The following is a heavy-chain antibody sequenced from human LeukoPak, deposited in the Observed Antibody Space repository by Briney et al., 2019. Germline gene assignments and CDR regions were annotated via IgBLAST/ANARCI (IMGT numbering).Heavy chain of an antibody. Sequence: PGGSLRLSCAASGFTFSSYGMHWVRQAPGKGLEWVAFIRYDGSNKYYADSVKGRSTISRDNSKNTLYLQMNSLRAEDTAVYYCAKDPSSGWYGGSYWGQGTLVTVSS. D-gene: IGHD6-19*01. CDR3: AKDPSSGWYGGSY. CDR1: GFTFSSYG. CDR2: IRYDGSNK. V-gene: IGHV3-30*02. J-gene: IGHJ4*02.